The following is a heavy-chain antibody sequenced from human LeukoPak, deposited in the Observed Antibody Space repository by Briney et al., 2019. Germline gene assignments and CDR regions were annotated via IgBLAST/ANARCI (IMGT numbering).Heavy chain of an antibody. CDR3: ARDSPLSSGAIAVAGTDLDY. Sequence: ASVKVSCTASGYTFTGYYMHWVRQAPGQGLEWMGWINPNSGGTNYAQKFQGRVTMTRDTSISTAYMELSRLRSDDTAVYYCARDSPLSSGAIAVAGTDLDYWGQGTLVTVSS. D-gene: IGHD6-19*01. J-gene: IGHJ4*02. CDR2: INPNSGGT. CDR1: GYTFTGYY. V-gene: IGHV1-2*02.